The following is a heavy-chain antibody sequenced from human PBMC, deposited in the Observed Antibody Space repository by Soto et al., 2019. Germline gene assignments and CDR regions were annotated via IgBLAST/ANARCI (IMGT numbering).Heavy chain of an antibody. CDR3: AKRWNYYNYDMDV. V-gene: IGHV3-23*01. D-gene: IGHD1-1*01. CDR1: GFTFSSYA. J-gene: IGHJ6*02. CDR2: ISANGGRT. Sequence: PGGSLRLSCAASGFTFSSYAMSWVRQAPGKGLEWVSSISANGGRTYYADSLKGRFTISRDNSKNTLYLQMNSLRAEDTAVYYCAKRWNYYNYDMDVWGQGTTVTVSS.